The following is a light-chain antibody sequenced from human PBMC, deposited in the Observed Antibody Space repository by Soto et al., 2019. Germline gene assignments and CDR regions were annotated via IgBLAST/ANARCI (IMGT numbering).Light chain of an antibody. J-gene: IGKJ4*01. CDR2: GAS. Sequence: EIVMTQSPATLSVSPGERATLSCRASQSVGSNLAWYQQKSGQAPRLLIYGASTSATGIPARFSGSGSGTEFTLTISSLQSEDFAVYYCQQYNNWPLTFGGGTKVEIK. CDR3: QQYNNWPLT. V-gene: IGKV3-15*01. CDR1: QSVGSN.